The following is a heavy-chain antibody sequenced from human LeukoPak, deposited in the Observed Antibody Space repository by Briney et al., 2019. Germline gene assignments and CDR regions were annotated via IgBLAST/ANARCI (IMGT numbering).Heavy chain of an antibody. J-gene: IGHJ6*02. V-gene: IGHV1-18*01. CDR1: GYTFTSYG. CDR3: AISGSYNYYGMDV. CDR2: ISAYNGNT. D-gene: IGHD1-26*01. Sequence: ASVKVSCKASGYTFTSYGISWVRQAPGQGLEWMGWISAYNGNTNSAQKFQGRVTMTTDTSTSTAYMELRSLRSDDTAVYYCAISGSYNYYGMDVWGQGTTVTVSS.